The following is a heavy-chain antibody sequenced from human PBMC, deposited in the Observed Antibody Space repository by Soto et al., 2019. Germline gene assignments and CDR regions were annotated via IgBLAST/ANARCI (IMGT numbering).Heavy chain of an antibody. CDR3: ARDRYYYDSSGYYSGDAFDI. CDR2: IYYSGST. V-gene: IGHV4-31*03. Sequence: PSETLSLTCTVSGGSISSGGYYWSWIRQHPGKGLEWIGYIYYSGSTYYNPSLKSRVTTSVDTSKNQFSLKLSSVTAADTAVYYCARDRYYYDSSGYYSGDAFDIWGQGTMVTVSS. D-gene: IGHD3-22*01. CDR1: GGSISSGGYY. J-gene: IGHJ3*02.